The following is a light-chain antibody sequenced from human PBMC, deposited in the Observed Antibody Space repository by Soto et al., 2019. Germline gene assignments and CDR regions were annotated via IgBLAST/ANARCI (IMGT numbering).Light chain of an antibody. CDR2: AAS. Sequence: DIQMTQSPSTLSASVGDRVTITCRASQSIDNWLAWYQQKPGKAPKLLIYAASTLETGVPSRFSGSGSGTEFTLTIKNLQPDDFATYYCQQFSSYSTFGQGTKV. J-gene: IGKJ1*01. CDR1: QSIDNW. V-gene: IGKV1-5*01. CDR3: QQFSSYST.